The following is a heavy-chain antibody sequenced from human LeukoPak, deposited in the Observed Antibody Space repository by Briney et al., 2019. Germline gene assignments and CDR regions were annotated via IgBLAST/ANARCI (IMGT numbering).Heavy chain of an antibody. J-gene: IGHJ4*02. CDR3: ARHEFDSGSLPYFDY. CDR1: GGSISSYY. CDR2: IYYSGST. D-gene: IGHD3-10*01. Sequence: PSETLSLTCTVSGGSISSYYWSWIRQPPGKGLGWMGYIYYSGSTNYNPSLKSRVTISVDTSKNQFSLKLSAVTAADTAVYYCARHEFDSGSLPYFDYWGQGILVTVSS. V-gene: IGHV4-59*08.